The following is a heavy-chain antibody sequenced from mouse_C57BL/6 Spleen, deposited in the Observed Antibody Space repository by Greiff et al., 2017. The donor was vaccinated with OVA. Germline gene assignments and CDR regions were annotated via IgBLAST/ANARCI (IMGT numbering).Heavy chain of an antibody. V-gene: IGHV1-26*01. Sequence: DVQLQQSGPELVKPGASVKISCKASGYTFTDYYMNWVKQSPGKSLEWIGDINPNNGGTSYNQKFKGKATLTVDKSSSTAYMELRSLTSEDSACDNCDQGIGYVDGWGQGTTLTVSS. CDR1: GYTFTDYY. CDR2: INPNNGGT. D-gene: IGHD1-2*01. J-gene: IGHJ2*01. CDR3: DQGIGYVDG.